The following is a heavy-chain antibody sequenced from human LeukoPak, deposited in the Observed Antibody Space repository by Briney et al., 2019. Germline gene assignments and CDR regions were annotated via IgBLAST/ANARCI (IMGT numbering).Heavy chain of an antibody. J-gene: IGHJ3*02. CDR2: ISGSGGST. V-gene: IGHV3-23*01. CDR3: AKGTGIVGATSDAFDI. Sequence: GGSLRLSCAASGFTFSSYAMSWVRQAPGKGLEWVSAISGSGGSTYYADSVKGRFTISRDNSKNTLYLQMNGLRAEDTAVYYCAKGTGIVGATSDAFDIWGQGTMVTVSS. D-gene: IGHD1-26*01. CDR1: GFTFSSYA.